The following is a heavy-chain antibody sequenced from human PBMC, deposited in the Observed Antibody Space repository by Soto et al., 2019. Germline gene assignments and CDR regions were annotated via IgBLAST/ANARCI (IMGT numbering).Heavy chain of an antibody. J-gene: IGHJ4*02. CDR3: AKASSITMIVVVISPPDY. V-gene: IGHV3-15*07. Sequence: PGGSLRLSCAASGFTFNNAWMNWVRQAPGKGLEWVGRIKSKTDGGTIDYAAPVKGRFTISRDDSKNTLYLQMNSLRAEDTAVYYCAKASSITMIVVVISPPDYWGQGTLVTVSS. CDR2: IKSKTDGGTI. CDR1: GFTFNNAW. D-gene: IGHD3-22*01.